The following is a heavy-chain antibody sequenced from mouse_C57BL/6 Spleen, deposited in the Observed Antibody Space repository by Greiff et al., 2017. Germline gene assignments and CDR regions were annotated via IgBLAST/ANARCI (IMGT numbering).Heavy chain of an antibody. D-gene: IGHD4-1*02. CDR1: GYAFSSSW. Sequence: QVQLQQSGPELVKPGASVKISCKASGYAFSSSWMNWVKQRPGKGLEWIGRIYPGDGDTNYNGKFKGKATLTADKSSSTAYMQLSSLTSEDSAVSFCARHNWPYAMDYWGQGTSVTVSS. V-gene: IGHV1-82*01. J-gene: IGHJ4*01. CDR2: IYPGDGDT. CDR3: ARHNWPYAMDY.